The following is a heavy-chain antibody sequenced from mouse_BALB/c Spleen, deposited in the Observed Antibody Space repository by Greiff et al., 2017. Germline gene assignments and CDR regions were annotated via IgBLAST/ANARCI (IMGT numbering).Heavy chain of an antibody. CDR2: INPSSGYT. CDR1: GYTFTSYT. D-gene: IGHD1-1*01. V-gene: IGHV1-4*02. J-gene: IGHJ4*01. CDR3: AREGGFTTRAMDY. Sequence: QVQLQQSAAELARPGASVKMSCKASGYTFTSYTMHWVKQRPGQGLEWIGYINPSSGYTEYNQKFKDKTTLTADKSSSTAYMQLSSLTSEDSAVYYCAREGGFTTRAMDYWGQGTSVTVSS.